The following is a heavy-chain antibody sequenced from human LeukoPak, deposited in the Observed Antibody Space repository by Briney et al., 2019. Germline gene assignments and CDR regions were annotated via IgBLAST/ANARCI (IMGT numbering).Heavy chain of an antibody. CDR1: GVTFDDYG. V-gene: IGHV3-20*04. D-gene: IGHD2-15*01. J-gene: IGHJ4*02. CDR2: INWNGGST. CDR3: ARDWGGYCSGGSCYSDY. Sequence: GGSLRLSCAAAGVTFDDYGMSWVRQAPGKGLEWVSGINWNGGSTGYADSVKGRFTISRDNAKNSLYLQMNSLRAEDTALYYCARDWGGYCSGGSCYSDYWGQGTLVTVSS.